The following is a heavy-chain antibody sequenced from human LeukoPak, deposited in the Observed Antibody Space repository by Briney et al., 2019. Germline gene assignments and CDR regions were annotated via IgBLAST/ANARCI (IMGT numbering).Heavy chain of an antibody. CDR1: GFIFTTYW. CDR3: ARDRDSSGWYGYYFDY. CDR2: IKEDGSDK. V-gene: IGHV3-7*01. Sequence: PGGSLRLSCAASGFIFTTYWMSWVRQAPGKGLEWVANIKEDGSDKYYVDSVRGRFTISRDNAKNSLYLQMSSLRAEDTAVYYCARDRDSSGWYGYYFDYWGQGTLVTASS. D-gene: IGHD6-19*01. J-gene: IGHJ4*02.